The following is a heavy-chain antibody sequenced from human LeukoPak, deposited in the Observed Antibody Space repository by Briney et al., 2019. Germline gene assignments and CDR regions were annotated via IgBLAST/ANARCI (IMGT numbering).Heavy chain of an antibody. CDR1: GFTFSSYA. CDR2: ISYDGSNK. J-gene: IGHJ4*02. D-gene: IGHD1-1*01. Sequence: PGGSLRLSCAASGFTFSSYAMHWVRQAPGKGLEWVAVISYDGSNKYYADSVKGRFTISRDNSKNTLYLQMNSLRAEDTAVYYCARVERYAGLLDYWGQGTLVTVSS. CDR3: ARVERYAGLLDY. V-gene: IGHV3-30*04.